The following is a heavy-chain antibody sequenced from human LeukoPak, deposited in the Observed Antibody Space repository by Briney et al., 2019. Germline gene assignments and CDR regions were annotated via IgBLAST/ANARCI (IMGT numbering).Heavy chain of an antibody. J-gene: IGHJ3*02. Sequence: PGGTLRLSCAASGLTFSRYGMSWVRQAPGKGLEWISAISGSGGSTYYADSVKGRFTISRDNSKNTLYLQMNSLRAEDTDVYYCARDLDAFDIWGQGKMVTVSS. CDR3: ARDLDAFDI. CDR2: ISGSGGST. V-gene: IGHV3-23*01. CDR1: GLTFSRYG.